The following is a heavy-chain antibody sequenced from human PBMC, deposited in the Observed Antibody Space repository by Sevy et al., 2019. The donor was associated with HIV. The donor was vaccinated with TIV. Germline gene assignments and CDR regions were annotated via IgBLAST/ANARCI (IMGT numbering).Heavy chain of an antibody. Sequence: ASVKVSCKVSGYTLTELSVHWVRQAPGKGLEWMATFDPEDDEKIYSQKFQGRVTMTEDTSTDTAYMELSSLRSEDTAVYYCATSKDYYDSSAYPFDYWGQGTLVTVSS. V-gene: IGHV1-24*01. J-gene: IGHJ4*02. CDR1: GYTLTELS. CDR2: FDPEDDEK. D-gene: IGHD3-22*01. CDR3: ATSKDYYDSSAYPFDY.